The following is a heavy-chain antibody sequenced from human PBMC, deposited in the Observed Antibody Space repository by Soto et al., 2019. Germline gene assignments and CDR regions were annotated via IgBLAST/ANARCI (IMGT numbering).Heavy chain of an antibody. CDR2: IYYSGST. D-gene: IGHD6-6*01. Sequence: LRLSCAASGFTFSNYGFHWVRQPPGKGLEWIGYIYYSGSTYYNPSLKSRVTISVDTSKNQFSLKLSSVTATDTAVYYCARERPDGARLDPWGQGTLVTVSS. V-gene: IGHV4-30-4*01. J-gene: IGHJ5*02. CDR1: GFTFSNYGFH. CDR3: ARERPDGARLDP.